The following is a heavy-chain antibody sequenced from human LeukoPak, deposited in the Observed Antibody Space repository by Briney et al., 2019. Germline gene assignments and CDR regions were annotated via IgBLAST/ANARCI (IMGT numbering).Heavy chain of an antibody. D-gene: IGHD1-26*01. Sequence: GGSLRLSCAASGFTFTSYSMNWVRQAPGKGLEWVSTISGGGGSTYYAASVKGRFTISRDNSKNTLYLQVNSPRAEDTAVYYCAKGGKWDVTPFDYWGQGTLVTVSS. V-gene: IGHV3-23*01. CDR3: AKGGKWDVTPFDY. CDR2: ISGGGGST. J-gene: IGHJ4*02. CDR1: GFTFTSYS.